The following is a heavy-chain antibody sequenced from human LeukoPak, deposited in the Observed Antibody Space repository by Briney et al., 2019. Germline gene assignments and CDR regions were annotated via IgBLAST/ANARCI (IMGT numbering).Heavy chain of an antibody. Sequence: SETLSLTCTVSGGSITNYYCTWIRQPPGKGLGWIGFFYDSGSTSYNPSLKSRVTISVDTSKNQFSLNLSSVTAADTAVYYCARANYGGNSEYWGQGTLVTVSS. V-gene: IGHV4-59*01. CDR2: FYDSGST. CDR3: ARANYGGNSEY. D-gene: IGHD4-23*01. J-gene: IGHJ4*02. CDR1: GGSITNYY.